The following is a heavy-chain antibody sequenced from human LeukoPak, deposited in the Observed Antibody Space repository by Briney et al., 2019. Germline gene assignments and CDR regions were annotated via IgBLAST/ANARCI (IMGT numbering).Heavy chain of an antibody. J-gene: IGHJ4*02. D-gene: IGHD3-22*01. Sequence: SETLSLTCTVSGGSISSYYWSWIRQPAGKGLEWIGRIYTSGSTNYNPSLKSRVTMSVDTSKNQFSLKLSSVTAADTAVYYCARGISYYDSSGYLFDYWGQGTLVTVSS. CDR3: ARGISYYDSSGYLFDY. CDR2: IYTSGST. CDR1: GGSISSYY. V-gene: IGHV4-4*07.